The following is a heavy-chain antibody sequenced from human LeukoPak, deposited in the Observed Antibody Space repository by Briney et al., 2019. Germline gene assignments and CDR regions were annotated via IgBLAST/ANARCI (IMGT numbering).Heavy chain of an antibody. V-gene: IGHV4-61*01. CDR2: IYYSGST. CDR3: ARKTPQKGAHYMDV. Sequence: SETLSLTCTVSGGSISSGSYYWSWIRQPPGKGLEWIGYIYYSGSTNYNPSLKSRVTISVDTSKNQFSLKLSSVTAADTAVYYWARKTPQKGAHYMDVWGKGTTVTISS. CDR1: GGSISSGSYY. J-gene: IGHJ6*03. D-gene: IGHD3-16*01.